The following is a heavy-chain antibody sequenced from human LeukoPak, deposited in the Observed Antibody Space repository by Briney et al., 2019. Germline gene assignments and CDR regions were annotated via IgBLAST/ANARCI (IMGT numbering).Heavy chain of an antibody. J-gene: IGHJ4*02. CDR3: TIATSTSDDPGY. CDR1: GFTFSSYA. V-gene: IGHV3-23*01. Sequence: PGGSLRLSCAASGFTFSSYAMSWVRQAPGKGLEWVSAISGSGGSTYYADSVKGRFTISRDNSKNTLYLQMNSLKTEDTALYYCTIATSTSDDPGYWGQGTLVTVSS. CDR2: ISGSGGST. D-gene: IGHD1-1*01.